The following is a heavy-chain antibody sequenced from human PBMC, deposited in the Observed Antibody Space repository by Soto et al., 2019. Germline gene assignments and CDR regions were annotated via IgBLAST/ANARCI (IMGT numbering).Heavy chain of an antibody. CDR1: GASLARGGFY. J-gene: IGHJ4*02. V-gene: IGHV4-31*11. Sequence: QVQLQESGPGVVKPSQTLSLTCAVSGASLARGGFYWIWIRQYPGKGLEWIGDIYYSGSTRYNPSLTSRITISVDTSKNQFSLELSSVTAADTALYYCATYYDILTGPMGTLNYWGQGILVTVSS. D-gene: IGHD3-9*01. CDR3: ATYYDILTGPMGTLNY. CDR2: IYYSGST.